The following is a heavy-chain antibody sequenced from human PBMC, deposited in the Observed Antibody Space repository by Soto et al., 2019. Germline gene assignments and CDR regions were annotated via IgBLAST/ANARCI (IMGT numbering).Heavy chain of an antibody. J-gene: IGHJ4*02. CDR3: ARGYCSGGNCYSRFFEY. V-gene: IGHV4-59*08. D-gene: IGHD2-15*01. Sequence: SETLSLTCTVSGGSISSYYWSWIRQPPGKGLEWIGYIYYSGSTNYNPSLKSRVTISVDTSKNQFSLKLSSVTAADTAVYYCARGYCSGGNCYSRFFEYWGQGTLVTVSS. CDR2: IYYSGST. CDR1: GGSISSYY.